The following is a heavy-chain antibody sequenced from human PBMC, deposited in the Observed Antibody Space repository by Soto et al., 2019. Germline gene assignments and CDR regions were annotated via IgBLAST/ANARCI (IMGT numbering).Heavy chain of an antibody. D-gene: IGHD6-13*01. CDR2: VSAYNGNT. V-gene: IGHV1-18*01. CDR1: GYTFTSYT. J-gene: IGHJ6*02. CDR3: ARAAYASSWYGEDV. Sequence: ASVKVSCKASGYTFTSYTISWVRQAPGQGLEWMGWVSAYNGNTKYAQKLQGRVTMTTDTSTSTAYMELRSLRSDDTAVYYCARAAYASSWYGEDVWGQGTTVTVSS.